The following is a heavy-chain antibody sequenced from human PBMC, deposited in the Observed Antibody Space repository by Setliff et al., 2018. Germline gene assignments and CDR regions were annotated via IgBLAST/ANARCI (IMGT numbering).Heavy chain of an antibody. CDR1: GVSFSDYY. Sequence: SETLSLTCTVYGVSFSDYYWGWVRQSPGKGLDWIGEISHSGTTNYDPSLGGRISISVDTSKRQFSLKLSSVTAADMAVYYCRFWSGYYKNDYWAQGTLVTVSS. J-gene: IGHJ4*02. V-gene: IGHV4-34*01. D-gene: IGHD3-3*01. CDR2: ISHSGTT. CDR3: RFWSGYYKNDY.